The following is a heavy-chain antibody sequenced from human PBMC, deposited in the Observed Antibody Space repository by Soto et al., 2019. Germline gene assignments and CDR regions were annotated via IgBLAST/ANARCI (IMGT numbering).Heavy chain of an antibody. D-gene: IGHD6-19*01. CDR3: ASDRSSGWDQGYGMDV. V-gene: IGHV4-59*01. Sequence: XETMALTCTVSGGSISTYYWSGIRPPPGKGLEWIGYIYYSGSTSYNPSLKSRVTISVDTSKNQFSLKLRSVTAADTAVYYCASDRSSGWDQGYGMDVWGQGTTVTVSS. J-gene: IGHJ6*02. CDR1: GGSISTYY. CDR2: IYYSGST.